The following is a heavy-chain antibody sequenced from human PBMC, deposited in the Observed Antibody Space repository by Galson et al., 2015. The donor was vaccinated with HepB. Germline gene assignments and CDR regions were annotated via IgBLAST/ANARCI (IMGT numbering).Heavy chain of an antibody. J-gene: IGHJ5*02. D-gene: IGHD2-21*02. Sequence: SLRLSCAASGFTFSSYAMHWVRQAPGKGLEWVAVISYDGSNKYYADSVKGRFTISRDNSKNTLYLQMNSLRAEDTAVYYCARAHIVVVTAIPWFDPWGQGTLVTVSS. CDR2: ISYDGSNK. CDR1: GFTFSSYA. V-gene: IGHV3-30-3*01. CDR3: ARAHIVVVTAIPWFDP.